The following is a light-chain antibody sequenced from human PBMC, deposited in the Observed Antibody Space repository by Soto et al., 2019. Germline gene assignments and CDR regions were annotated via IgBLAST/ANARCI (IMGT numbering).Light chain of an antibody. J-gene: IGLJ2*01. CDR3: CSYAGSSPYIV. Sequence: QSALTQPASVSGSPGQSITISCTGTSSDVGGSGLVSWYQFHPGKAPKLLIFEGFKRPSGVSNRFSGSKSGSTASLTISGVQPEDEADYYCCSYAGSSPYIVFGGGTKLTVL. CDR1: SSDVGGSGL. V-gene: IGLV2-23*01. CDR2: EGF.